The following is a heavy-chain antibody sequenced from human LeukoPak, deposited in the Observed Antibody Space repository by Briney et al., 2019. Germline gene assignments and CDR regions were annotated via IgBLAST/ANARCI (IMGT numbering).Heavy chain of an antibody. V-gene: IGHV1-2*02. J-gene: IGHJ5*02. Sequence: ASVKVSCKASGYTFTGYYMHWVRQAPGQGLEWMGWINPNSGGTNYAQKFQGRVTMTRDTSISTAYMELSRLRSDDTAVYYCARAIVVVPAGDWFDPWGQGTLVTVSS. D-gene: IGHD2-2*01. CDR2: INPNSGGT. CDR1: GYTFTGYY. CDR3: ARAIVVVPAGDWFDP.